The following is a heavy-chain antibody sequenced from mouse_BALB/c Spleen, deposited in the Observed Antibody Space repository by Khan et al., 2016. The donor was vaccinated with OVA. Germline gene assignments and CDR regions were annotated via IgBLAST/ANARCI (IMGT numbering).Heavy chain of an antibody. D-gene: IGHD1-2*01. J-gene: IGHJ4*01. CDR3: ARQITATFAMDY. Sequence: EVRLVESGGGLVQPGGSLKLSCAASGFTFSIYTMSWVRQTPEKRLEWVAYISNGGGGPFYSDTVKGRFSISRDNAKNTLYLHMSSLKSEDTAMYFLARQITATFAMDYWGQGTSVTVSS. V-gene: IGHV5-12-2*01. CDR2: ISNGGGGP. CDR1: GFTFSIYT.